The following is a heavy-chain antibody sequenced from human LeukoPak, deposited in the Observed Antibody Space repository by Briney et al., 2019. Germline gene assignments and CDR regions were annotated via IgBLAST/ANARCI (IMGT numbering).Heavy chain of an antibody. J-gene: IGHJ4*02. CDR3: AKDRVSSTAARNYIDY. D-gene: IGHD6-6*01. CDR1: GFTFSSYA. CDR2: VSGSGGST. V-gene: IGHV3-23*01. Sequence: GGSLRLSCEASGFTFSSYALSWVRQAPGKGLEWVSAVSGSGGSTYYADSVKGRFTISRDISRNTVFLQMNSLRAEDTGVYYCAKDRVSSTAARNYIDYWGQGTLVTVSS.